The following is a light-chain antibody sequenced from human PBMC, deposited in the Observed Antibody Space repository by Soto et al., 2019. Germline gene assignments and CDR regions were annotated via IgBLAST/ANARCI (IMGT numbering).Light chain of an antibody. CDR1: QSITNY. CDR3: QQSYSTPYT. J-gene: IGKJ2*01. Sequence: DIQMTQYPSSLSASVGDRVIITCRASQSITNYLNWYQQKPGKAPKLLIYATSSLQSGVPSRFGGSGSGTEFTLTISSLQPDDFATYYCQQSYSTPYTFGQGTKVDI. V-gene: IGKV1-39*01. CDR2: ATS.